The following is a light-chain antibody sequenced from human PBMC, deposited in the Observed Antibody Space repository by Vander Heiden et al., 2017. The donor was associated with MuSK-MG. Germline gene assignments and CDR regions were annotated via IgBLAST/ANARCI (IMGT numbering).Light chain of an antibody. J-gene: IGKJ1*01. CDR3: QQYNSYPRT. CDR2: RAS. Sequence: DIQMPQSPSILSASVGDRVTITCRASQSISSWLAWYQQKPVKAPKLLIYRASSLESGVPSRFSGSGSGTEFTLTISSLQPDDFAAYYCQQYNSYPRTFGQGTKVEIK. V-gene: IGKV1-5*03. CDR1: QSISSW.